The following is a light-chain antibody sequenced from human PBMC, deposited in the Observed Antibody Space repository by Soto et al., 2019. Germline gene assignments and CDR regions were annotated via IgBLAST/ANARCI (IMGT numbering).Light chain of an antibody. Sequence: EIVLTQSPGTLSLSPEERATLSCRASQSVSSSYLAWYQQKPGQAPRLLIYGASSRATGIPDRFSGSGSGTDFTITISRLEPEDFAVYYCQQYGSSPWTFGQGTKVEI. V-gene: IGKV3-20*01. CDR1: QSVSSSY. CDR2: GAS. J-gene: IGKJ1*01. CDR3: QQYGSSPWT.